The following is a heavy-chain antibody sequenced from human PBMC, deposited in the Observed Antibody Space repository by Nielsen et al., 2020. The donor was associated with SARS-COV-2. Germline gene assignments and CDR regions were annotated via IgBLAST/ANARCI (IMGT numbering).Heavy chain of an antibody. CDR1: GYTFTHYY. CDR3: ARARATIFGLVMSYGMDV. CDR2: INPYSGGT. Sequence: VSVKVSCKASGYTFTHYYIYWVRQAPGQGLEWMGRINPYSGGTNYAQKFQGTVTMTRDASISTVYMELTSDDTAVYYCARARATIFGLVMSYGMDVWGQGTTVAVSS. V-gene: IGHV1-2*06. D-gene: IGHD3/OR15-3a*01. J-gene: IGHJ6*02.